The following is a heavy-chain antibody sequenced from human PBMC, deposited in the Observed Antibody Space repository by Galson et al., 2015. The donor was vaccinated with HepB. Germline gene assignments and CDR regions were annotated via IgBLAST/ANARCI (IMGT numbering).Heavy chain of an antibody. J-gene: IGHJ1*01. CDR2: ISVRCAST. V-gene: IGHV3-23*01. CDR1: GFSLSSYA. D-gene: IGHD6-13*01. Sequence: SLRLSCAASGFSLSSYAMTWVRQAPRTGLEWVSSISVRCASTYYADSVKGRFSISIYNSTTTQYLPRNSQRAEDTAIYYCANTGDDGIAIDTGGYFQHWGQGILVAVAS. CDR3: ANTGDDGIAIDTGGYFQH.